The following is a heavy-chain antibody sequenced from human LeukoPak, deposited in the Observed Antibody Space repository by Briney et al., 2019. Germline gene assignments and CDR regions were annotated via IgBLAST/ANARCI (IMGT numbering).Heavy chain of an antibody. J-gene: IGHJ4*02. D-gene: IGHD5-12*01. CDR2: ISGRADST. V-gene: IGHV3-23*01. Sequence: GGSLRLSCVAPGFIFSSYAMTWVRQTPGKGLEWVSGISGRADSTYYADSVKGRFTISRDNSKNTLYLQMNSLRADDTAVYYCAKLTVATFRSLVDSWGQGTLVAVSS. CDR1: GFIFSSYA. CDR3: AKLTVATFRSLVDS.